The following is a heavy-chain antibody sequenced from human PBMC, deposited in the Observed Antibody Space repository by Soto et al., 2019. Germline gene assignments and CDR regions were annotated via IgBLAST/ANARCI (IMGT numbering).Heavy chain of an antibody. CDR3: AKVFSPEGGNYFDY. CDR2: ISNSFSDGNT. V-gene: IGHV3-23*01. J-gene: IGHJ4*02. Sequence: GGSLRLSCAASGFTFSNYAMNWVRQAPGKGLEWVSAISNSFSDGNTHYADSVKGRFTISRDNDKNTEFLEMNSLRAEDTAVYYCAKVFSPEGGNYFDYWGQGTLVTVSS. CDR1: GFTFSNYA.